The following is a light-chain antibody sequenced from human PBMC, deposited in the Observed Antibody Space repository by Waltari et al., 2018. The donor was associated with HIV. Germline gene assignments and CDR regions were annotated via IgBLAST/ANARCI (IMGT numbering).Light chain of an antibody. CDR2: DVT. V-gene: IGLV2-14*03. CDR3: CSYSDSGTIL. CDR1: SIDLGSFDY. J-gene: IGLJ2*01. Sequence: SALTQPASVSGSPGQSITLSCLGASIDLGSFDYVSWYQQHPEKAPKLILYDVTYRPSGVSGRFSGSRSGSMASLTISGLQPEDEADYFCCSYSDSGTILFGGGTRVTVL.